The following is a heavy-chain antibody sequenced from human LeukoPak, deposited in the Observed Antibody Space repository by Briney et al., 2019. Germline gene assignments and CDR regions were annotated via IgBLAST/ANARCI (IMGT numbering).Heavy chain of an antibody. J-gene: IGHJ4*02. V-gene: IGHV4-34*01. D-gene: IGHD2-2*01. CDR1: GGSFSGYY. CDR3: ARVRAAAVNYSDY. CDR2: INHSGST. Sequence: PSETLSLTCAVYGGSFSGYYWSWIRQPPGKGLEWIGEINHSGSTNYNPSLKSRVTISVDTSKNQFSLKLSSVTAADTAVYYCARVRAAAVNYSDYWGQGTLVSVSS.